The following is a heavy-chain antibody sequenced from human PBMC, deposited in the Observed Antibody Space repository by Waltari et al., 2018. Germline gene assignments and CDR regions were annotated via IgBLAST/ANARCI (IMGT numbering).Heavy chain of an antibody. J-gene: IGHJ4*02. Sequence: QITLKESGPTLVKPTQTLTLTCTFSGFSLSTSGVGVGWIRQPPGKALEWLALIYWNDDKRYSPSLKNRLTITKDTSKNQVVLTMTNMDPVDTATYYCAHSDSSGYLGDYWGQGTLVTVSS. CDR1: GFSLSTSGVG. CDR2: IYWNDDK. D-gene: IGHD3-22*01. V-gene: IGHV2-5*01. CDR3: AHSDSSGYLGDY.